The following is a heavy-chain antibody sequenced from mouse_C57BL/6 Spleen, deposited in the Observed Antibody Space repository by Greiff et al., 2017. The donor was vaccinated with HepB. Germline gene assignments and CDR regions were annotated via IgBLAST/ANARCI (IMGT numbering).Heavy chain of an antibody. J-gene: IGHJ4*01. V-gene: IGHV1-72*01. CDR3: ARSGDGYYNYAMDY. D-gene: IGHD2-3*01. CDR1: GYTFTSYW. Sequence: QVQLKQPGAELVKPGASVKLSCKASGYTFTSYWMHWVKQRPGRGLEWIGRIDPNSGGTKYNEKFKSKATLTVDKPSSTAYMQLSSLTSEDSAVYYCARSGDGYYNYAMDYWGQGTSVTVSS. CDR2: IDPNSGGT.